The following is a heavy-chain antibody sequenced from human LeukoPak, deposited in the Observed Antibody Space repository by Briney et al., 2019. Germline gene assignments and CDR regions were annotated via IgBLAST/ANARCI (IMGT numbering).Heavy chain of an antibody. J-gene: IGHJ4*02. CDR2: ISWNSGSI. CDR1: GFTFDDYA. D-gene: IGHD3-22*01. V-gene: IGHV3-9*01. CDR3: AKDSYYYDSSGYFDY. Sequence: GGSLRLSCAASGFTFDDYAMHWVRQAPGKGLEWVSGISWNSGSIGYADSVKGRFTISRDNAKNSLYLQKNSLRAEDTALYYCAKDSYYYDSSGYFDYWGQGTLVTVSS.